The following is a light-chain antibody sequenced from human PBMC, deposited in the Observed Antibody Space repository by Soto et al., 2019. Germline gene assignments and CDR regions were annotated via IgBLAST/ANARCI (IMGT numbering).Light chain of an antibody. CDR2: DAS. Sequence: EIVLTQSPATLSLSPGERATLSCRASQSVSSYLAWYQQKPGQAPRLLIYDASNRATGIPARFSGSGSGTDFTLTTSRLEPEDFAVYYCQQRSNWPPLTFGGGTKVDIK. CDR3: QQRSNWPPLT. J-gene: IGKJ4*01. V-gene: IGKV3-11*01. CDR1: QSVSSY.